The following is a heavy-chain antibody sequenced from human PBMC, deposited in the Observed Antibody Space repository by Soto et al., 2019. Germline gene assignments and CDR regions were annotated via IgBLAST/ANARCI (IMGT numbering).Heavy chain of an antibody. D-gene: IGHD3-22*01. CDR3: AKPARGNYYDSSGYYYFDY. CDR1: GFTFSSYA. V-gene: IGHV3-23*01. CDR2: ISGSGGST. J-gene: IGHJ4*02. Sequence: PGGSLRLSCAASGFTFSSYAMSWVRQAPGKGLEWVSAISGSGGSTYYADSVKGRFTISRDNSKNTLYLQMNSLRAEDTAVYYCAKPARGNYYDSSGYYYFDYWGQGTLVTVSS.